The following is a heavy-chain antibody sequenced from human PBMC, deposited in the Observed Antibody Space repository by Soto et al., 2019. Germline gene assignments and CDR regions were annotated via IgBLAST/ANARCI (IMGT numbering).Heavy chain of an antibody. D-gene: IGHD3-16*01. V-gene: IGHV3-23*01. CDR3: AKRPLSIITFDY. CDR1: GFTFSSYA. CDR2: ISGSGANT. J-gene: IGHJ4*02. Sequence: GGALRLSCAASGFTFSSYAMSWVRRAPGKGLEWVSTISGSGANTFYADSVKGRFTISRDNSKNTLYLQMNSLRAEDTAVYYCAKRPLSIITFDYWGQGTLVTVSS.